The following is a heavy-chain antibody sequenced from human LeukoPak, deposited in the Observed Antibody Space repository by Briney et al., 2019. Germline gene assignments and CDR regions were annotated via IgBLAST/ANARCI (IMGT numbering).Heavy chain of an antibody. D-gene: IGHD3-22*01. CDR2: IYYSGST. V-gene: IGHV4-59*08. J-gene: IGHJ4*02. CDR3: ARQGDYYDSSGYFDY. CDR1: GGSISSYY. Sequence: SETLSLTCTVSGGSISSYYWSWIRQPPGKGLEWIGHIYYSGSTNYNPSLKSRVTISVDTSKNQFSLKLSSVTAADTAVYYCARQGDYYDSSGYFDYWGQGILVTVSS.